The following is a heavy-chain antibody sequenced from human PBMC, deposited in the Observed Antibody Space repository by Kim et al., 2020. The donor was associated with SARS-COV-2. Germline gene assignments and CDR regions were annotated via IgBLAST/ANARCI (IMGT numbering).Heavy chain of an antibody. J-gene: IGHJ3*02. CDR3: AKLRYPDALEI. V-gene: IGHV3-33*03. CDR2: IWYDGTRK. Sequence: GGSLRLSCAVSGFNFNRFGMHWVRQAPGKGLEWVGVIWYDGTRKYYSDVVKGRFTLSGDESKNTLYLEMNGLRADDTAVYYCAKLRYPDALEIWGQGTMVSVSS. CDR1: GFNFNRFG. D-gene: IGHD3-16*02.